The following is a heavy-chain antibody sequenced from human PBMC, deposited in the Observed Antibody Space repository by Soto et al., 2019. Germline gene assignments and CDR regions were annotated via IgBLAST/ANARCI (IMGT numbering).Heavy chain of an antibody. V-gene: IGHV3-53*01. CDR3: ARETFRGFYFDY. CDR2: IYSGGST. J-gene: IGHJ4*02. CDR1: GFTVSSNY. Sequence: EVQLVESGGGLIQPGGSLRLSCAASGFTVSSNYMSWVRQAPGKGLEWVSVIYSGGSTYYADYVKGRFTISRDNSKNTLYLHMNSLRVEDTARYYCARETFRGFYFDYWGQGTLVTVSS.